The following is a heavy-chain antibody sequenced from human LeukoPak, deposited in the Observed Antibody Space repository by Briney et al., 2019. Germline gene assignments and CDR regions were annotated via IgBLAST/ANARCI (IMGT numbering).Heavy chain of an antibody. Sequence: PPETLSLTCTVPGDSISSGGYSWNWFRQHPGKRLEWIGYIYSSGNTFYNPSLKSRVSISVDTSKNQFSLNLTSVTAADTAVYYCAKKEGAVAGPNYFDYRGQGTLVTVSS. J-gene: IGHJ4*02. CDR2: IYSSGNT. CDR1: GDSISSGGYS. D-gene: IGHD6-19*01. V-gene: IGHV4-31*03. CDR3: AKKEGAVAGPNYFDY.